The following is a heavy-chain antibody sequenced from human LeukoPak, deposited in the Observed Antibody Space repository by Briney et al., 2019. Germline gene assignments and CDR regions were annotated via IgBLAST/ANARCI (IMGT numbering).Heavy chain of an antibody. D-gene: IGHD5/OR15-5a*01. CDR1: GYKFNSYA. J-gene: IGHJ4*02. CDR3: AKVLVAEVSTTYLDC. V-gene: IGHV3-23*01. CDR2: ITDSGGTT. Sequence: GGSLRLSCAASGYKFNSYAMVCVRQAPGKGLEWVSGITDSGGTTYYADSVKGRFTISRDNSKSTLYLQMNSLRAEDTAIYYCAKVLVAEVSTTYLDCWGQGTLVTVSP.